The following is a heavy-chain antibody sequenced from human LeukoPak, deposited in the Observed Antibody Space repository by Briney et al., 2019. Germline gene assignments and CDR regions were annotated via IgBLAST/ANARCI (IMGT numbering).Heavy chain of an antibody. CDR2: INAGNVNT. V-gene: IGHV1-3*01. J-gene: IGHJ4*02. CDR3: ARQRAGGTATWGYFDY. CDR1: GYTFTSYT. D-gene: IGHD5-24*01. Sequence: ASVKVSCKASGYTFTSYTIHWVRQAPGQRLEWMGWINAGNVNTKYSQKFQGRVTFTRDTSASAAYMEVSSLTSEDTAVYYCARQRAGGTATWGYFDYWGQGTLVTVSS.